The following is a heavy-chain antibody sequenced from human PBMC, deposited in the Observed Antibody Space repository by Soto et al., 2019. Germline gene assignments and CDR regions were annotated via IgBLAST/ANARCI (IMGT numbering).Heavy chain of an antibody. CDR2: INPSGGST. J-gene: IGHJ6*02. CDR1: GYTFTSYY. Sequence: ASVKVSCKASGYTFTSYYMHWVRQAPGQGLEWMGIINPSGGSTSYAQKFQGRVTMTTDTSTSTAYMELRSLRSDDTAMYYCARDGVGGGAAGISYYHHGMDVWGQGTTVTVSS. CDR3: ARDGVGGGAAGISYYHHGMDV. D-gene: IGHD6-13*01. V-gene: IGHV1-46*01.